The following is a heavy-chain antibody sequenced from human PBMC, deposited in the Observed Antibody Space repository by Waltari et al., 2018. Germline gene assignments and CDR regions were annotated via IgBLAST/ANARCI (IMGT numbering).Heavy chain of an antibody. J-gene: IGHJ4*02. V-gene: IGHV1-2*02. D-gene: IGHD5-12*01. CDR3: ARETANGYSGFG. CDR1: GYPFTAYY. CDR2: INPNSGGP. Sequence: QVQFMQSGAEVRKPGASVQVSCKASGYPFTAYYIHWVRQAPGQGLEWMGWINPNSGGPKYAQNFQARVIMVRDTSITTAYMELNSLKSDDTAVYYCARETANGYSGFGWGQGTLVTVSS.